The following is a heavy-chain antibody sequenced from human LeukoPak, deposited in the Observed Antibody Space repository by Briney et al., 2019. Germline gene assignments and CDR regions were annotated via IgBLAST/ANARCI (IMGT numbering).Heavy chain of an antibody. CDR3: ARTYYDFWSGYSPRNNYMDV. J-gene: IGHJ6*03. CDR2: IYYSGST. Sequence: SETLSLTCTVSGGSISSSSYYWGWIRQPPGKGPEWIGSIYYSGSTYYNPSLKSRVTISVDTSKNQFSLKLSSVTAADTAVYYCARTYYDFWSGYSPRNNYMDVWGKGTTVTVSS. CDR1: GGSISSSSYY. V-gene: IGHV4-39*07. D-gene: IGHD3-3*01.